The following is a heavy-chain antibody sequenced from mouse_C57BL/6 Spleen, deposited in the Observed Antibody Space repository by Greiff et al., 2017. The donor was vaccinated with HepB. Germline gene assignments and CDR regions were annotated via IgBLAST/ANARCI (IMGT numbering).Heavy chain of an antibody. V-gene: IGHV1-72*01. J-gene: IGHJ4*01. CDR1: VYTFTSYW. Sequence: QVQLQQPGAELVKPGASVKLSCKASVYTFTSYWMHWVKQRPGRGLEWIGRIDPNSGGTKYNEKFKSKATLTVDKPSSTAYMQLSSLTSEDSAVYYCAATTVVATRYAMDYWGQGTSVTVSS. D-gene: IGHD1-1*01. CDR3: AATTVVATRYAMDY. CDR2: IDPNSGGT.